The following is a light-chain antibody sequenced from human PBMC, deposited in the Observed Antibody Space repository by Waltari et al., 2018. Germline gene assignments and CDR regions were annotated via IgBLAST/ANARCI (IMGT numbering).Light chain of an antibody. V-gene: IGKV3D-15*01. CDR1: QSIRST. CDR2: DAS. J-gene: IGKJ4*01. Sequence: EIVLTQSPATLSVSPGERATLSCWASQSIRSTLAWYQQKPGQAPRLLIYDASTRATGIPVRLRGSGSGTYFTLTISSRQSEDFAVYYCQQYTNWPLPFGGGTK. CDR3: QQYTNWPLP.